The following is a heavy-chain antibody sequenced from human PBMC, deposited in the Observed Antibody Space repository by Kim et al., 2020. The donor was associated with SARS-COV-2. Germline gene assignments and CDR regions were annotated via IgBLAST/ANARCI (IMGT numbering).Heavy chain of an antibody. Sequence: GSKNYCAASVKGRFTISRDNSKNTLYLQMTSLRAEDTAVYYCAKSPGLDYWGQGTLVTVSS. V-gene: IGHV3-30*02. CDR2: GSKN. J-gene: IGHJ4*02. CDR3: AKSPGLDY.